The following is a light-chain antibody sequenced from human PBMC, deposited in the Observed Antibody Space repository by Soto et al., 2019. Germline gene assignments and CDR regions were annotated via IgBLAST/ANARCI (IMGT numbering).Light chain of an antibody. J-gene: IGKJ5*01. CDR2: DAS. Sequence: EMGLTQSPGTLGLSPGEIATLSCRASESVSSSLAWYQQKPGQAPSLLIYDASNRATGIPARFIGSGSGKDFTLTISSLEPEEFAVYYCQQRSNSFGQGTRLEIK. CDR1: ESVSSS. V-gene: IGKV3-11*01. CDR3: QQRSNS.